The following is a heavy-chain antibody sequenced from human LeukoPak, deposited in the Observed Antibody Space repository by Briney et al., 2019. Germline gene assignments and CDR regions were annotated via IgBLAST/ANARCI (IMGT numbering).Heavy chain of an antibody. CDR3: ARVRAEWFGELLQYYFDY. D-gene: IGHD3-10*01. CDR2: INSDGSST. CDR1: GFTFSSYW. Sequence: SGGSLRLSCAASGFTFSSYWMHWVRQAPGKGLVWVSRINSDGSSTSYADSVKGRFTISRDNAKNTLYLQMNSLRAEDTAVYYCARVRAEWFGELLQYYFDYWGQGTLVTVSS. V-gene: IGHV3-74*01. J-gene: IGHJ4*02.